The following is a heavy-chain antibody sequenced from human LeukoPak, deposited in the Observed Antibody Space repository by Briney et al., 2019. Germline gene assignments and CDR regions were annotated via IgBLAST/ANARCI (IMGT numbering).Heavy chain of an antibody. CDR3: ARSPRGGTKTYFDY. Sequence: SETLSLTCAVSGGPISNYYWSCIRQPPGKGLEWIGYIYHSGSTNYNPSLKSRVTISVDTSKNQFSLRLSSVTAADTAVYYCARSPRGGTKTYFDYWGQGTLVTVSP. J-gene: IGHJ4*02. CDR2: IYHSGST. D-gene: IGHD1-14*01. CDR1: GGPISNYY. V-gene: IGHV4-59*01.